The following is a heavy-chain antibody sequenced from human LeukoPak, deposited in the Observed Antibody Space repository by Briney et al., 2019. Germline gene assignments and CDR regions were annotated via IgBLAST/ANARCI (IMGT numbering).Heavy chain of an antibody. CDR2: INHSGST. Sequence: SGTLSLTCAVYGGSFSGYYWSWIRQPPGKGLEWIGAINHSGSTNYNPSLKSRVTISVDTSKNQFSLKLSSVTAADTAVYYCATLCSSTSCLDYWGQGTLVTVSS. CDR1: GGSFSGYY. J-gene: IGHJ4*02. CDR3: ATLCSSTSCLDY. D-gene: IGHD2-2*01. V-gene: IGHV4-34*01.